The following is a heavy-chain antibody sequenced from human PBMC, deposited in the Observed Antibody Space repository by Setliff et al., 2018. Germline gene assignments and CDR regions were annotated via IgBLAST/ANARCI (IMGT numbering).Heavy chain of an antibody. Sequence: PGGSLRLSCAASGFTFKDYSMVWVRQVPGKGLEWVAGVIQGGSGVYADSVKGRFIISRDNSKNSCFLQMNNLRVEDTATYYCAKDTVNDGFWDFDSWGQGIVVTAPQ. D-gene: IGHD4-17*01. J-gene: IGHJ4*02. CDR3: AKDTVNDGFWDFDS. CDR2: VIQGGSG. V-gene: IGHV3-23*01. CDR1: GFTFKDYS.